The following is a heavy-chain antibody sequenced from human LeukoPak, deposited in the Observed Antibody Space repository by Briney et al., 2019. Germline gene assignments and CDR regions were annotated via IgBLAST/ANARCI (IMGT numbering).Heavy chain of an antibody. CDR2: ISGSGGST. D-gene: IGHD4-17*01. CDR1: GFTFDDYA. V-gene: IGHV3-23*01. J-gene: IGHJ3*02. Sequence: GGSLRLSCAASGFTFDDYAMHWVRQAPGKGLEWVSAISGSGGSTYYADSVKGRFTISRDNSKNTLYLQMNSLRAEDTAVYYCAKSYGDYVTFDAFDIWGQGTMVTVSS. CDR3: AKSYGDYVTFDAFDI.